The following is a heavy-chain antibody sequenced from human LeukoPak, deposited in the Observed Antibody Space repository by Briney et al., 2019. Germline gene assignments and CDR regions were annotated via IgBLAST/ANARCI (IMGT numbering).Heavy chain of an antibody. Sequence: KASGPTLVKPTQTLTLTCTFSGFSLPTSGGGVGWIRQLPGKALEWLALIYWDDDKRYSPSLKGRLIITKDTSKNQVVLTMTNMDPVDTATYYCAQWRRNWFDPWGQGTLVTVSS. V-gene: IGHV2-5*02. J-gene: IGHJ5*02. CDR1: GFSLPTSGGG. CDR3: AQWRRNWFDP. CDR2: IYWDDDK. D-gene: IGHD3-3*01.